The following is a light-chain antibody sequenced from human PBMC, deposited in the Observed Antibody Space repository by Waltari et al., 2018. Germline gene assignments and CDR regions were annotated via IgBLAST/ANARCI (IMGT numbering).Light chain of an antibody. J-gene: IGKJ4*01. CDR1: QGVHSSL. CDR3: HQYGGSPT. CDR2: GAS. V-gene: IGKV3-20*01. Sequence: EIVLTQSPGTLSLSPGEGATLSCRASQGVHSSLLAWFQQKPGKTPRLLIYGASSRATGIPDRFSGSGSGTDFTLTISRLEREDFAVYYCHQYGGSPTFGGGTKVEI.